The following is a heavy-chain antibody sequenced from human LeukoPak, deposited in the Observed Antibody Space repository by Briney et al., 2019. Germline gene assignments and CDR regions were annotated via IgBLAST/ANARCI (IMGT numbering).Heavy chain of an antibody. J-gene: IGHJ4*02. Sequence: GGSLRLSCAASGFTFSSYGMHWVRQAPGKGLEWVAFIRYDGSNKYYADSVKGRFTISRDNSKNTLYLQMNSLRAEDTAVYYCAKDQDIVVVPAAPKSGYFDYWGPGTLVTVSS. CDR2: IRYDGSNK. CDR1: GFTFSSYG. D-gene: IGHD2-2*01. CDR3: AKDQDIVVVPAAPKSGYFDY. V-gene: IGHV3-30*02.